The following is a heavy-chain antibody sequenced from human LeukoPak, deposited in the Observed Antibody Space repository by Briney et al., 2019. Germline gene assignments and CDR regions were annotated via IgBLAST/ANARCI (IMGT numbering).Heavy chain of an antibody. J-gene: IGHJ4*02. V-gene: IGHV4-61*01. D-gene: IGHD2-15*01. CDR2: IYYSGST. CDR1: GGSVSSGSYY. Sequence: PSETLSLTCTVSGGSVSSGSYYWSWIRQPPGKGLEWIGYIYYSGSTNYNPSLKSRVTISVDTSKNQFSLKLSSATAADTAVYYCASGELGYCSGGSCYPEFDYWGQGTLVTVSS. CDR3: ASGELGYCSGGSCYPEFDY.